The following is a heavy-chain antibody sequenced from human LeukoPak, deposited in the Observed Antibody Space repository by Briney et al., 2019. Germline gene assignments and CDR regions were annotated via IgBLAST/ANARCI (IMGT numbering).Heavy chain of an antibody. CDR3: ARDRIMVVTAAFDF. D-gene: IGHD2-21*02. CDR1: GFSFDRYS. J-gene: IGHJ4*02. Sequence: GGSLRLSCAASGFSFDRYSMHWVRQAPGKGLEWVASISRGGTNIYYADSVKGRFVISRDDSNNSLILQMNSLTAEDSAVYYCARDRIMVVTAAFDFWGQGTLVTVSS. CDR2: ISRGGTNI. V-gene: IGHV3-21*01.